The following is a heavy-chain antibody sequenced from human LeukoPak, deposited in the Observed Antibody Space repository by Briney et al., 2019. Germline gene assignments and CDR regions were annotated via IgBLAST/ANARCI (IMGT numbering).Heavy chain of an antibody. CDR3: AKVGVPIAHFDY. D-gene: IGHD1-26*01. J-gene: IGHJ4*02. CDR2: IGIDSGNT. CDR1: GFTFSDYS. Sequence: PGGSLRLSCAASGFTFSDYSMNWVRQAPGKGLEWISYIGIDSGNTNYADSVKGRFTISGDKAKNSLYLQMNSLRVEDTAIYYCAKVGVPIAHFDYWGQGTLVTVSS. V-gene: IGHV3-48*01.